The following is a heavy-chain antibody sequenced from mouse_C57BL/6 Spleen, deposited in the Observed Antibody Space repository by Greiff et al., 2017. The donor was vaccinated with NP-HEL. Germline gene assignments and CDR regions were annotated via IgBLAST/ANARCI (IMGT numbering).Heavy chain of an antibody. Sequence: VQLQQSGPVLVKPGASVKMSCKASGYTFTDYYMNWVKQSHGKSLEWIGVINPYNGGTSYNQKFKGKATLTVDTSSSTAYMELNSLTSEDSAVYYCARSETTVVGYFDYWGQGTTLTVSS. D-gene: IGHD1-1*01. CDR2: INPYNGGT. V-gene: IGHV1-19*01. J-gene: IGHJ2*01. CDR1: GYTFTDYY. CDR3: ARSETTVVGYFDY.